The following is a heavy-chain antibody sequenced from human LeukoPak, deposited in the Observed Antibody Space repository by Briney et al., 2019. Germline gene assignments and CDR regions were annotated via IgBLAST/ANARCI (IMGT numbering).Heavy chain of an antibody. CDR1: GYTFATYG. CDR2: ISACNGDT. V-gene: IGHV1-18*01. CDR3: ARGAAQRVLDAFDI. Sequence: ASVKVSCKASGYTFATYGISWVRQAPGQGLEWMGWISACNGDTNYAQKLQGRVTMTTDTSTSTAYMELRSLRSDDTAVYYCARGAAQRVLDAFDIWGQGTMVTVSS. J-gene: IGHJ3*02. D-gene: IGHD3-10*01.